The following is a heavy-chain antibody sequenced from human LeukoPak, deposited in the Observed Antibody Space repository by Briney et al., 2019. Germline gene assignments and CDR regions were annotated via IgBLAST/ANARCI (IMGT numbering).Heavy chain of an antibody. CDR3: ARRSFEFWLRNPSTFDY. D-gene: IGHD1-14*01. V-gene: IGHV4-34*01. Sequence: PSETLSLTCTVSGGSISSYYWSWIRQPPGKGLEWIGEINHSGSTNYNPSLKSRVTISVDTSKNQFSLKLSSVTAADTAVYYCARRSFEFWLRNPSTFDYWGQGTLVTVSS. J-gene: IGHJ4*02. CDR2: INHSGST. CDR1: GGSISSYY.